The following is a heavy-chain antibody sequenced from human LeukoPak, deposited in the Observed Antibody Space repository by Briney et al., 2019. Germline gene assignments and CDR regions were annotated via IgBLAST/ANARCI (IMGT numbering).Heavy chain of an antibody. V-gene: IGHV1-2*02. J-gene: IGHJ4*02. CDR3: ARVLFNSGYNY. Sequence: ASVKVSCKTSGSTFTGAYMHWVRQAPGQGLEWMGWVNPNSGETKIAQKFQGRVTMTRDTSIRTVYMGLGGLRFDDTAVYYCARVLFNSGYNYWGQGSLVTVSS. D-gene: IGHD3-9*01. CDR2: VNPNSGET. CDR1: GSTFTGAY.